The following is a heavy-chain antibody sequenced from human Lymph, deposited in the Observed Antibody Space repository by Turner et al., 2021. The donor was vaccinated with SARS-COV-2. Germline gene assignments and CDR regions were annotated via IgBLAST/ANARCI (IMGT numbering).Heavy chain of an antibody. J-gene: IGHJ4*02. V-gene: IGHV3-30-3*01. Sequence: QVQLEESGGGVVQPGRSRRLSCAASGFTFSSYAIHWVRTAPGKGLEWVSLISFDGSNKYYADSVKGRFTISRDNSKNTLYLQMNSLRTEDTAVYYCARDVGGYLGYWGQGTLVTVSS. D-gene: IGHD3-16*01. CDR2: ISFDGSNK. CDR3: ARDVGGYLGY. CDR1: GFTFSSYA.